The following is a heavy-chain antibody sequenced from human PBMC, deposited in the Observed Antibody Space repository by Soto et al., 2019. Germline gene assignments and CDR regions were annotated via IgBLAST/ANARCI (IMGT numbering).Heavy chain of an antibody. Sequence: SETLSLTCAVYGGYFRGYYWSWIRQPPGKGLEWIGEINHSGSTNYNPSLKSRVTISVDTSKNQFSLKLSSVTAADTAVYYCARAYYDYIWGSYRRHDAFDIWGQGTMVTVSS. V-gene: IGHV4-34*01. CDR2: INHSGST. CDR1: GGYFRGYY. CDR3: ARAYYDYIWGSYRRHDAFDI. J-gene: IGHJ3*02. D-gene: IGHD3-16*02.